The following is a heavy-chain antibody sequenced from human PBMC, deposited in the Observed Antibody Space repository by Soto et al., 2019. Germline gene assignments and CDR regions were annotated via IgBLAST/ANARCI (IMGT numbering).Heavy chain of an antibody. CDR1: GDGFACKG. Sequence: GASVKPCSKAPGDGFACKGRRSLRQATKQGLEWMGWTSAYNGNTNYAQKLQGRVTMTTDTSTSTAYMELRSLRSDDTAVYYCAREPYNLGTSSSGLDYWGQGTLVTVSS. V-gene: IGHV1-18*01. J-gene: IGHJ4*02. CDR3: AREPYNLGTSSSGLDY. CDR2: TSAYNGNT. D-gene: IGHD3-22*01.